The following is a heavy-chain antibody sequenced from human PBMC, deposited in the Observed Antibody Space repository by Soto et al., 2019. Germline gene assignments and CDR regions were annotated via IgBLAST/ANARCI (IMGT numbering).Heavy chain of an antibody. V-gene: IGHV4-31*03. CDR2: IYYSGRT. Sequence: QVQLQESGPGLVKPSQTLSLTCTVSGGSISSGGYYWSWIRQHPGKGLEWIGYIYYSGRTYYSPSLKRRVSISVDTAKNQSSQKLSSVTAADTAVYYCARSSQSTVTTCDYWGQGPQVTVSS. CDR1: GGSISSGGYY. D-gene: IGHD4-17*01. CDR3: ARSSQSTVTTCDY. J-gene: IGHJ4*02.